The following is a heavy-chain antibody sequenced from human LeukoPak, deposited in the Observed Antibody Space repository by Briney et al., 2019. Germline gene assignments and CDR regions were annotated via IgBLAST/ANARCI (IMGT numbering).Heavy chain of an antibody. CDR1: GFTVSSNY. CDR3: ATTYYYDSSGYAGY. Sequence: GGSLRLSCAASGFTVSSNYMSWVRQAPGKGLEWVSVIYSGGSTYYADSVKGRFTISRDNSKNTLYLQMNSLGAEDTAVYYCATTYYYDSSGYAGYWGQGTLVTVSS. D-gene: IGHD3-22*01. CDR2: IYSGGST. J-gene: IGHJ4*02. V-gene: IGHV3-53*01.